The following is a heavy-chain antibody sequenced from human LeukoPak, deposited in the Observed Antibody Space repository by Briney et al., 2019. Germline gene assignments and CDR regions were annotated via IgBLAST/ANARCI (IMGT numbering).Heavy chain of an antibody. Sequence: ASVKVSCKASGYTFTSYDTNWVRQATGQGLEWMGWMNPNSGNTGYAQKFQGRVTMTRNTSISTAYMELSSLRSEDTAVYYCARALNTAMVANPFDYWGQGTLVTVSS. J-gene: IGHJ4*02. D-gene: IGHD5-18*01. CDR2: MNPNSGNT. CDR3: ARALNTAMVANPFDY. V-gene: IGHV1-8*01. CDR1: GYTFTSYD.